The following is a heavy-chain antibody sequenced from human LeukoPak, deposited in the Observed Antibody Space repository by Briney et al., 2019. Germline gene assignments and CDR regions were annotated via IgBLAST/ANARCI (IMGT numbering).Heavy chain of an antibody. V-gene: IGHV4-4*07. D-gene: IGHD3-10*01. CDR1: GGSISRYY. J-gene: IGHJ3*02. CDR3: ARATMVRGVWTCDI. Sequence: SETLSLTCTVSGGSISRYYWSWIRPPAGKGLGWIGRIYTIGSTKYNPRLKSRVTMSVDTSKNQFSLKLSSVTAADTAVYYCARATMVRGVWTCDIWGQGTMVTVSS. CDR2: IYTIGST.